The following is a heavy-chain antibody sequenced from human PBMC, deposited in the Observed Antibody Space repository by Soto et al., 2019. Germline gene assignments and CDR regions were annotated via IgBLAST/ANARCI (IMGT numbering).Heavy chain of an antibody. D-gene: IGHD5-12*01. J-gene: IGHJ4*02. CDR1: VFTFSSYA. Sequence: PVGSLRLSCASSVFTFSSYAMSCVRHSPGKGLEWVSAISGSGGSTYYADSVKGRFTISRDNSKNTLYLQMNSLRAEDTAVYYCATRTQSWLQLLEYWGQGTLDSVSS. CDR2: ISGSGGST. CDR3: ATRTQSWLQLLEY. V-gene: IGHV3-23*01.